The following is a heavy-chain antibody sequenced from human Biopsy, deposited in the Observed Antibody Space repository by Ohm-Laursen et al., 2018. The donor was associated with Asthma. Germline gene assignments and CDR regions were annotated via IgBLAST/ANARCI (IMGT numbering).Heavy chain of an antibody. CDR3: ARAQDYYDSRGYYRSFDY. J-gene: IGHJ4*02. V-gene: IGHV4-31*03. Sequence: TPSLTCTVSYGSITSGGYYWTWIRQHPGKGPEWIGFIYYSGSTYYNPSLKSRVSISIDTSKNQFSLKLSSVTAADTAVYYCARAQDYYDSRGYYRSFDYWGQGTLVTVSS. CDR2: IYYSGST. D-gene: IGHD3-22*01. CDR1: YGSITSGGYY.